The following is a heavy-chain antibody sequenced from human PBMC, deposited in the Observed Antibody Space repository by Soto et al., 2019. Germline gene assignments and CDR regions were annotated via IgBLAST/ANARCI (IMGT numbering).Heavy chain of an antibody. D-gene: IGHD6-19*01. CDR1: GYTFTDYG. CDR3: ARDSSTHAY. J-gene: IGHJ4*02. V-gene: IGHV1-18*01. CDR2: ISAYNGNT. Sequence: QGQLVQSGVEVKKPGASVKVSCKASGYTFTDYGISWVRQAPGQGLEWMGWISAYNGNTNYAQNLQDRVTMTTDTSTSTAYTELRSLRSDDTAVYYCARDSSTHAYWGQGTLIVVSS.